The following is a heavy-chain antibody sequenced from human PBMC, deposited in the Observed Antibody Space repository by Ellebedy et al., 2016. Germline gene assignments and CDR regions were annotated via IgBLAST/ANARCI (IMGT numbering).Heavy chain of an antibody. CDR3: ATDWHYAFDI. J-gene: IGHJ3*02. Sequence: SVKVSXXASGGTFSSYAISWVRQAPGQGLEWMGGIIPIFGTANYAQKFQGRVTMTEDTSTDTAYMELSSLRSEDTAVYYCATDWHYAFDIWGQGTMVTVSS. V-gene: IGHV1-69*06. CDR1: GGTFSSYA. CDR2: IIPIFGTA.